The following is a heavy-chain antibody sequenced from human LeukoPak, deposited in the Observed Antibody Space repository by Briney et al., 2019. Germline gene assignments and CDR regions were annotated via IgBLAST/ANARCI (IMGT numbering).Heavy chain of an antibody. CDR1: GFTFSDYY. CDR2: VNSDGRIT. CDR3: VRSDWFDN. Sequence: PGGSLRLSCAASGFTFSDYYMSWVRQAPGKGLVWVSRVNSDGRITKYADSVKGRFTISRDNAKNTLYLQMNSLRAEDTAMYYCVRSDWFDNWGQGTLVTVSS. J-gene: IGHJ5*02. V-gene: IGHV3-74*03.